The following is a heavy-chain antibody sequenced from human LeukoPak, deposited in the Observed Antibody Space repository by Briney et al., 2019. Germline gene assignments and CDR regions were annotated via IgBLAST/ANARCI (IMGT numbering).Heavy chain of an antibody. J-gene: IGHJ4*02. D-gene: IGHD6-19*01. CDR2: ISYDGSNK. CDR1: GFTFSSYA. Sequence: PGGSLRLSCAASGFTFSSYAMHWVRQAPGKGLEWVAVISYDGSNKYYADSVKGRFTISRDNSKNTLYLQMNSLRAEDTAVYYCARDLRVAGTSDDYWGQGTLVTVSS. CDR3: ARDLRVAGTSDDY. V-gene: IGHV3-30-3*01.